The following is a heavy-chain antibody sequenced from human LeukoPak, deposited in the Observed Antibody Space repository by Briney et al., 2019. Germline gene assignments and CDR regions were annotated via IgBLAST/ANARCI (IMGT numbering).Heavy chain of an antibody. J-gene: IGHJ4*02. V-gene: IGHV3-30-3*01. D-gene: IGHD2-2*01. Sequence: GGCRSLSWAASGLTLSSLAMPGVRQAQGRGLEWVAVISYDGSNKYYADSVKGRFTISRDNSKNTLYLQMNSLRAEHTAVYYCARDQGVLVPAAFDYWGQGTLVTVSS. CDR2: ISYDGSNK. CDR1: GLTLSSLA. CDR3: ARDQGVLVPAAFDY.